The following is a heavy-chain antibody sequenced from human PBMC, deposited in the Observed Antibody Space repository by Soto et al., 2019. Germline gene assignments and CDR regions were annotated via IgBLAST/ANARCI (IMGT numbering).Heavy chain of an antibody. D-gene: IGHD1-20*01. CDR2: ISYDGSNK. V-gene: IGHV3-30*18. Sequence: QVQLVESGGGVVQPGTSLRVSCAASGFTFSSSGMHWVRQAPGKGLEWVAVISYDGSNKYYADSVKGRFTISRDNSKSTLYMQMRSLRADDTGVYYCDKVAEPWRITPELVDGGQGTLVTVSS. J-gene: IGHJ1*01. CDR3: DKVAEPWRITPELVD. CDR1: GFTFSSSG.